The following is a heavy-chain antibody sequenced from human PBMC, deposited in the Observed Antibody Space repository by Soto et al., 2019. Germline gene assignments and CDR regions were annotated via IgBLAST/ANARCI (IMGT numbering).Heavy chain of an antibody. CDR3: AKATYYYDSSGYFPFDY. V-gene: IGHV3-23*01. J-gene: IGHJ4*01. D-gene: IGHD3-22*01. Sequence: PGGSLRLSCAASGFTFSSYAMSWVRQAPGKGLEWVSTISGSGGSTYYADSVKGRFTISRDNSKNTLYLQMNSLRAEDTAVYYRAKATYYYDSSGYFPFDYWGQEPWSQSPQ. CDR1: GFTFSSYA. CDR2: ISGSGGST.